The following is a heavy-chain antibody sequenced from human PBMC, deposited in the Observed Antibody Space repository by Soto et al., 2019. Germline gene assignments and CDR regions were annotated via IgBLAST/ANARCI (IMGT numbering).Heavy chain of an antibody. J-gene: IGHJ4*02. CDR2: TYYRSKWYN. D-gene: IGHD6-19*01. CDR1: GYSVSRNSAA. Sequence: SQTLSLTCAISGYSVSRNSAAWNGIRQSPSRGLEWLGRTYYRSKWYNDYAVSVKSRITINPDTSKNQFSLQLNSVTPEDTAVYYCASCDSSGCPHWGQGTLVTVSS. V-gene: IGHV6-1*01. CDR3: ASCDSSGCPH.